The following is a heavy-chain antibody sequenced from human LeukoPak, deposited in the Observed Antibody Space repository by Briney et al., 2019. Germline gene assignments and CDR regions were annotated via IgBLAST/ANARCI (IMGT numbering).Heavy chain of an antibody. Sequence: GSSVKVSCKASGGTFSSYAISWVRQAPGQGLEWMGWINPNSGGTNYAQKFQGRVTMTRDTSISTAYMELSRLRSDDTAVYYCARATVGKAVELIDYWGQGTLVTVSS. J-gene: IGHJ4*02. V-gene: IGHV1-2*02. CDR1: GGTFSSYA. CDR3: ARATVGKAVELIDY. CDR2: INPNSGGT. D-gene: IGHD3-10*01.